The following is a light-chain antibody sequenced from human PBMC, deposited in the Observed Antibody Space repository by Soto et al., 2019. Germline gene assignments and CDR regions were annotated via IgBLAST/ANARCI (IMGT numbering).Light chain of an antibody. CDR2: GNS. CDR1: SSNIGAGYD. J-gene: IGLJ1*01. V-gene: IGLV1-40*01. Sequence: QSVLTQPPSVSGAPGQRVTISCTGSSSNIGAGYDVHWYQQLPGTAPKLLIYGNSNRPSGVPDRFSGSKSGNTASLTISGLRAEAEDAYYCCSYLGRNTYVFGTGTKVT. CDR3: CSYLGRNTYV.